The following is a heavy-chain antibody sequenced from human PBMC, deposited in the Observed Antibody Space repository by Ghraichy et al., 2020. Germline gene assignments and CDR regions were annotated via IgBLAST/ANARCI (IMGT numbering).Heavy chain of an antibody. D-gene: IGHD2-2*01. J-gene: IGHJ4*02. CDR2: TYSDGTT. CDR3: ASRPPEYCSRRSCPFDY. V-gene: IGHV3-53*01. CDR1: GLTVSRNY. Sequence: GGSLRLSCAASGLTVSRNYMSWFRQAPGKGLEWVSVTYSDGTTYYADSVKGRFSISRDNSKNTVDLEMNSLRAEDTAVYYCASRPPEYCSRRSCPFDYWGQGTLVTVSS.